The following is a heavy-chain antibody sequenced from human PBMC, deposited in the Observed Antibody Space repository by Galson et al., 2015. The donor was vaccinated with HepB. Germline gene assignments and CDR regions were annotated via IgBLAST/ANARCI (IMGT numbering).Heavy chain of an antibody. CDR1: GFTFSSYS. CDR3: ARVIYSSSWHFDY. Sequence: SLRLSCAASGFTFSSYSMNWVRQAPGKGLEWVSYISSSSSTIYYADSVKGRFTISRDNAKNSLYLQMNSLRDEDTAVYYCARVIYSSSWHFDYWGQGTLVTVSS. J-gene: IGHJ4*02. V-gene: IGHV3-48*02. D-gene: IGHD6-13*01. CDR2: ISSSSSTI.